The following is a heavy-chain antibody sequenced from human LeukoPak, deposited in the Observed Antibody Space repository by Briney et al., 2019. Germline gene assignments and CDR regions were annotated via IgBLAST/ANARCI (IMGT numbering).Heavy chain of an antibody. V-gene: IGHV3-48*03. D-gene: IGHD4-23*01. CDR3: TRGGNSDI. Sequence: PGGSLRLSCAASGFTFSSYEMNWVRPAPGKGLEWVSHISSSGRTIYYADSVKGRFTISRDNAKNSLYLQMNSLRAEDTAVYYCTRGGNSDIWGQGTMVTVSS. J-gene: IGHJ3*02. CDR2: ISSSGRTI. CDR1: GFTFSSYE.